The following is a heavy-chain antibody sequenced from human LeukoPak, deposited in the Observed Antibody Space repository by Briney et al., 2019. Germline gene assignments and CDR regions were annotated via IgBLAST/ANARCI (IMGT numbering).Heavy chain of an antibody. CDR3: AGSYYNGYFDY. CDR2: IYYSGST. J-gene: IGHJ4*02. D-gene: IGHD3-10*01. V-gene: IGHV4-59*01. CDR1: GGSISSYH. Sequence: SETLSLTCTVSGGSISSYHWSWIRQPPGKGLEWIGYIYYSGSTNYNPSLKSRVTISVDTSKNQFSLKLSSVTAADTAVYYCAGSYYNGYFDYWGQGTLVTVSS.